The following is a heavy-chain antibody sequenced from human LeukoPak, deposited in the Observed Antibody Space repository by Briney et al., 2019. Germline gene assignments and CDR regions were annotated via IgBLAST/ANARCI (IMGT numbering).Heavy chain of an antibody. Sequence: GGSLRLSCAVSGFTFSSYWMTWVRQAPGKGLEWVAKIKEDGSEKYYVDSVKGRFTVSRDNVKNSLFLQMNSLRVEDTAAYYCARLHSAVYYGDAFDIWGQGTMVTVSS. D-gene: IGHD3-10*01. V-gene: IGHV3-7*03. CDR2: IKEDGSEK. CDR1: GFTFSSYW. J-gene: IGHJ3*02. CDR3: ARLHSAVYYGDAFDI.